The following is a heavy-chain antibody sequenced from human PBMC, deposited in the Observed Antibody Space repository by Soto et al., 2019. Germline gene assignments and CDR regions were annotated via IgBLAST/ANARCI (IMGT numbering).Heavy chain of an antibody. D-gene: IGHD6-25*01. V-gene: IGHV3-23*01. Sequence: GGSLRLSCAASGFTFSSYAMSWVRQAPGKGLEWVSAISGSGGSTYYADSVKGRFTISRDNSKNTLYLQMNSLRAEDTAVYYCAKDSSLKGIAPGGYFDYWGQGTLVTVSS. J-gene: IGHJ4*02. CDR3: AKDSSLKGIAPGGYFDY. CDR1: GFTFSSYA. CDR2: ISGSGGST.